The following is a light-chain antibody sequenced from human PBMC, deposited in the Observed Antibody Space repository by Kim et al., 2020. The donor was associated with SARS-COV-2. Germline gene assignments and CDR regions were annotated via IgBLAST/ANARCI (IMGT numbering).Light chain of an antibody. J-gene: IGKJ4*01. Sequence: SPGERATLSCRASQSVKNNWLAWYQQKPGQAPRLLIYSASSRATGIPARFSGSGSGTDFTLTISSLEPEDFAVYYCQQYTSPLTFAGGTKVDIK. CDR3: QQYTSPLT. CDR1: QSVKNNW. CDR2: SAS. V-gene: IGKV3-20*01.